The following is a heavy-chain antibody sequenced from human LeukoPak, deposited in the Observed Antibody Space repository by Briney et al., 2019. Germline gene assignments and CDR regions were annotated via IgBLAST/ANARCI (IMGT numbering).Heavy chain of an antibody. V-gene: IGHV3-30-3*01. J-gene: IGHJ4*02. CDR1: QFTFSYYA. CDR2: ISYDGSDK. CDR3: ARDANWGEIDY. Sequence: GGSLRLSCAASQFTFSYYAMHWVRQAPGKGLEWVAIISYDGSDKYYADSVKGRLTIFRDNSKNTQYLQTNSLRAEDTAVYYCARDANWGEIDYWGQGTLVTVSS. D-gene: IGHD7-27*01.